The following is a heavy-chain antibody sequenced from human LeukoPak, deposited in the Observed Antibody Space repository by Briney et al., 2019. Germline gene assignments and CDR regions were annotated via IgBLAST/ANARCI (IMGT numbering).Heavy chain of an antibody. Sequence: SVKVSCTASGGTFSSYAISWVRQAPGQGLEWMGRIIPIFGIANYAQKFQGRVTITADKSTSTAYMELSSLRSEDTAVYYCARDLYCSGGSCEPSFDYWGQGTLVTVSS. CDR2: IIPIFGIA. V-gene: IGHV1-69*04. J-gene: IGHJ4*02. CDR1: GGTFSSYA. CDR3: ARDLYCSGGSCEPSFDY. D-gene: IGHD2-15*01.